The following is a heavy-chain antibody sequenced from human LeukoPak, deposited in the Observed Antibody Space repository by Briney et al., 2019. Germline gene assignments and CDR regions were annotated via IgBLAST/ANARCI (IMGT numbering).Heavy chain of an antibody. CDR3: ARDQGCSSTSCYLTSYYYGMDV. J-gene: IGHJ6*02. Sequence: PSETLSLTCAVYGGSFSGYYWSWIRQPPGKGLEWIGEINHSGSTNYNPSLKSRVTISVDTSKNQFSLKLSSVTAADTAVYYCARDQGCSSTSCYLTSYYYGMDVWGQGTTVTVSS. V-gene: IGHV4-34*01. D-gene: IGHD2-2*01. CDR1: GGSFSGYY. CDR2: INHSGST.